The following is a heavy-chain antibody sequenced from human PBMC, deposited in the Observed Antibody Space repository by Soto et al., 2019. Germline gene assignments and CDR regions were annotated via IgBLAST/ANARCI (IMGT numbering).Heavy chain of an antibody. Sequence: GLDLEWLALIYWNDDKRYSPSLKSRLTITKDTSKNQVVLTMTNMDPVDTATYYCAHSSIGVAPFDPWGQGTLVTVSS. CDR3: AHSSIGVAPFDP. J-gene: IGHJ5*02. CDR2: IYWNDDK. V-gene: IGHV2-5*01. D-gene: IGHD3-10*01.